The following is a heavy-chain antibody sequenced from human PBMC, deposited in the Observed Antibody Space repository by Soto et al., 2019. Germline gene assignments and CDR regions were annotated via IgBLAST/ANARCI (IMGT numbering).Heavy chain of an antibody. CDR3: AKVGLYYYDSSGYSPP. CDR2: ISGSGGST. J-gene: IGHJ5*02. CDR1: GFTFSSYA. V-gene: IGHV3-23*01. Sequence: GGSLRLSCAASGFTFSSYAMSWVRQAPGKGLEWVSAISGSGGSTYYADSVKGRFTISRDNSKNTLYLQMNSLRAEDTAVYYCAKVGLYYYDSSGYSPPWGQGTLVTVSS. D-gene: IGHD3-22*01.